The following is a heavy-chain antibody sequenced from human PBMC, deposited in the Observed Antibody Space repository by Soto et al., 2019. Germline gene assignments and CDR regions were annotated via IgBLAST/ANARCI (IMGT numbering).Heavy chain of an antibody. J-gene: IGHJ4*02. CDR3: AREGGSYSLDY. CDR1: GYTFTSYY. D-gene: IGHD1-26*01. CDR2: INPSGGST. Sequence: QVQLVQSGAEVKKPGASVKVSCKASGYTFTSYYMHWVRQAPGQGLEWMGIINPSGGSTSYAQKSKGRGTMTRDTATSTVYMELSSLRSEDTAVYYCAREGGSYSLDYWGQGTLVTVSS. V-gene: IGHV1-46*01.